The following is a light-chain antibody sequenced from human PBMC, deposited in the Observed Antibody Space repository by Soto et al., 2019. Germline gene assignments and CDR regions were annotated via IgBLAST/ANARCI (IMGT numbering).Light chain of an antibody. CDR2: GNS. J-gene: IGLJ2*01. V-gene: IGLV1-40*01. CDR3: QSYDSSLSGVV. Sequence: QSVLTQPPSVSGAPGQRVTISCTGGSSNIGAGYDVHWYQQLPGTAPKLLIYGNSNRLSGVPDRFSGSKSGTSASRAITGLQAEDEADYYCQSYDSSLSGVVFGGGTKLTVL. CDR1: SSNIGAGYD.